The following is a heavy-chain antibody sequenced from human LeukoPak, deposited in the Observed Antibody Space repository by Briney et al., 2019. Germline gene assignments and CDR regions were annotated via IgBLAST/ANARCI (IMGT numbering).Heavy chain of an antibody. Sequence: GGSLRLSCAASGFTFSSYAMSWVRQAPGKGLEWVSAISGSGGSTYYADSVKCRFTISRDNSKNTLYLQMNSLRAEDTAVYYCARAQIGRFYYYGMDVWGQGTTVTVSS. CDR3: ARAQIGRFYYYGMDV. CDR2: ISGSGGST. D-gene: IGHD1-14*01. J-gene: IGHJ6*02. CDR1: GFTFSSYA. V-gene: IGHV3-23*01.